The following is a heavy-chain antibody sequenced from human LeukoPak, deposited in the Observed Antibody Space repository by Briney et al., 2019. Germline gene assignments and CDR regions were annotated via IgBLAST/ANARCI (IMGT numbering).Heavy chain of an antibody. D-gene: IGHD2-15*01. V-gene: IGHV1-69*01. J-gene: IGHJ4*02. Sequence: SVKVSCKASGGTFSSYAISWVRQAPGQGLEWMGGITPIFGTANYAQKFQGRVTITADESTSTAYMELSSLRSEDTAVYYCASRIGYCSGGSCYWHYFDYWGQGTLVTVSS. CDR2: ITPIFGTA. CDR3: ASRIGYCSGGSCYWHYFDY. CDR1: GGTFSSYA.